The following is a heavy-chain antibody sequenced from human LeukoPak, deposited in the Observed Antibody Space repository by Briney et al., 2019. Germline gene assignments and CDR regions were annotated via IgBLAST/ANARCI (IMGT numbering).Heavy chain of an antibody. CDR2: IIPIFGTA. D-gene: IGHD3-16*02. Sequence: SVKVSCKASGGTFSSYAISWVRQAPGQGLEWMGGIIPIFGTANYAQKFQGRVTITADESTSTAYMELRSLRSDDTAVYYCARDHYDYVWGSYRCFSNFDYWGQGTLVTVSS. CDR3: ARDHYDYVWGSYRCFSNFDY. J-gene: IGHJ4*02. CDR1: GGTFSSYA. V-gene: IGHV1-69*01.